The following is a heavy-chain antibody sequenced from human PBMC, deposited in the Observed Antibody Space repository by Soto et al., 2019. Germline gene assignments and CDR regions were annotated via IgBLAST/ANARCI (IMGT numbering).Heavy chain of an antibody. CDR2: ISGSGGST. CDR3: AKCSPRYSSGLKAYYFDY. V-gene: IGHV3-23*01. CDR1: GFTFSSYA. Sequence: GGSLRLSCAASGFTFSSYAMSWVRQAPGKGLEWVSVISGSGGSTYYADSVKGRFTISRDNSKNTLYLQMNSLRAEGTAVYYCAKCSPRYSSGLKAYYFDYWGQGTLVTVSS. D-gene: IGHD6-19*01. J-gene: IGHJ4*02.